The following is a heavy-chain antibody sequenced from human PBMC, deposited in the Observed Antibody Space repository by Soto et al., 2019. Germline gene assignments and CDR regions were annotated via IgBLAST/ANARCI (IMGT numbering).Heavy chain of an antibody. CDR1: GGTFSSYT. Sequence: ASVKVSCKASGGTFSSYTISWVRQAPGQGLEWMGRIIPILGIANYAQKFQGRVTITADKSTSTAYMELSSLRSEDTAVYYCARSFWDIVATEYFDYWGQGTLVTVSS. D-gene: IGHD5-12*01. J-gene: IGHJ4*02. V-gene: IGHV1-69*02. CDR3: ARSFWDIVATEYFDY. CDR2: IIPILGIA.